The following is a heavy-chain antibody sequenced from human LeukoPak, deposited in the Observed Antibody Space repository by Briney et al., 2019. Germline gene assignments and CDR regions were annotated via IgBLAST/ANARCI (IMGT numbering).Heavy chain of an antibody. CDR2: IYTSGST. CDR3: ARDLQEAYYYYMDV. D-gene: IGHD4-11*01. Sequence: PSETLSLTCTVSGGCISSYYWSWIRQPAGKGLEWIGRIYTSGSTNYNPSLKSRVTMSVDTSKNQFSLKLSSVTAADTAVYYCARDLQEAYYYYMDVWGKGTTVTVSS. V-gene: IGHV4-4*07. CDR1: GGCISSYY. J-gene: IGHJ6*03.